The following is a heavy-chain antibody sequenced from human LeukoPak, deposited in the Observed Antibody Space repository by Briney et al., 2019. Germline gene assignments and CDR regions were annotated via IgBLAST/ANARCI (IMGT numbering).Heavy chain of an antibody. D-gene: IGHD3-10*01. V-gene: IGHV3-13*04. CDR3: ARGNYVSGSPDY. CDR2: IGTAGDT. J-gene: IGHJ4*02. Sequence: GGSLRLSCAASGFTFSSYDMHWVRQATGKGLEWVSAIGTAGDTYYPGSVKGRFTISRENAKNSLYLQMNSLRAGDTAVYYCARGNYVSGSPDYWGQGTLVTVSS. CDR1: GFTFSSYD.